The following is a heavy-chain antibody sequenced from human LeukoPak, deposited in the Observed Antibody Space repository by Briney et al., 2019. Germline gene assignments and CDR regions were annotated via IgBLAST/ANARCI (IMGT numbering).Heavy chain of an antibody. Sequence: GKSLRLSCAASGFTFSNYAMHWVRQAPGKGLEWVSLISSGGTYEYYANSVKGRFTISRDNSKNTLHLQLNSLRAEDTAVYYCARDSTYYYDSGSSGPHYFDNWGQGTLVTVSS. V-gene: IGHV3-30*01. CDR3: ARDSTYYYDSGSSGPHYFDN. J-gene: IGHJ4*02. CDR2: ISSGGTYE. D-gene: IGHD3-10*01. CDR1: GFTFSNYA.